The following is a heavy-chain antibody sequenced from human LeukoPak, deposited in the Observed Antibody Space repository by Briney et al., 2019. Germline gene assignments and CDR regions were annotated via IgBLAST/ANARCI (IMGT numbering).Heavy chain of an antibody. CDR2: ISSSSSYI. J-gene: IGHJ1*01. V-gene: IGHV3-21*01. CDR3: APAAYYYDSSGYEEYFQH. D-gene: IGHD3-22*01. CDR1: GFTFSSYS. Sequence: PGGSLRLSCAASGFTFSSYSMNWVRQAPGKGLEWVSSISSSSSYIYYADSVKGRFTISRDNAKNSLYLQMNSLRAEDTAVYYCAPAAYYYDSSGYEEYFQHWGQGTLVTVSS.